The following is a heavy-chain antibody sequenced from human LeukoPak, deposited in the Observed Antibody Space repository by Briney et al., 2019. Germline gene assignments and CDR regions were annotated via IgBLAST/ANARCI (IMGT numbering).Heavy chain of an antibody. V-gene: IGHV3-73*01. Sequence: PGGSLKLSCAASGFIFSGSPMHWVRQASGKGLEWVGRIRSKANNYATAYAASVKGRFTISRDDSMHTALLQMNSLKTEDTAVYYCTKQLNDAFDIWGQGTMVTVSS. J-gene: IGHJ3*02. D-gene: IGHD1-1*01. CDR2: IRSKANNYAT. CDR1: GFIFSGSP. CDR3: TKQLNDAFDI.